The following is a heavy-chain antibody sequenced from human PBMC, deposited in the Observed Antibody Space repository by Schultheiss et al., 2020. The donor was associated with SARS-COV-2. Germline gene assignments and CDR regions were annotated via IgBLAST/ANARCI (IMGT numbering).Heavy chain of an antibody. CDR3: ARDYYYDSSGYHQDAFDI. Sequence: GGSLRLSCAASGFTFSSYGMHWVRQAPGKGLEWVAVIWYDGSNKYYADSVKGRFTISRDNSKNTLYLQMNSLRAEDTAVYYCARDYYYDSSGYHQDAFDIWGQGTMVTVSS. J-gene: IGHJ3*02. D-gene: IGHD3-22*01. CDR1: GFTFSSYG. CDR2: IWYDGSNK. V-gene: IGHV3-33*01.